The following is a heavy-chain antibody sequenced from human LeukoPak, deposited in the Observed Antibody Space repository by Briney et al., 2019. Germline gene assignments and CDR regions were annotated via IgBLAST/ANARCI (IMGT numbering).Heavy chain of an antibody. CDR3: ATGLKHGDYLYYFDY. J-gene: IGHJ4*02. CDR2: VDPEDGET. V-gene: IGHV1-24*01. CDR1: GYTLTELS. D-gene: IGHD4-17*01. Sequence: ASVKVSCKVSGYTLTELSMHWVRQAPGKGLEWMGGVDPEDGETIYAQKFQGRVTITEDTTTDTAYMELSSLSSEDTAVYYCATGLKHGDYLYYFDYWGQGTLVTVSS.